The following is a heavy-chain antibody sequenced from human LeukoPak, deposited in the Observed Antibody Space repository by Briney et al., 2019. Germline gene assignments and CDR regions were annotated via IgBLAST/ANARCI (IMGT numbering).Heavy chain of an antibody. CDR3: ARAGGSETYGGEFDY. CDR2: ISSSNAYI. D-gene: IGHD3-10*01. V-gene: IGHV3-21*01. J-gene: IGHJ4*02. Sequence: GGSLRLSCAASGFTFSSYRMSWVRQAPGKGLELVSSISSSNAYIYYADSVKGRFTISRDNAKNSLYLQMNSLRAEDTAVYYCARAGGSETYGGEFDYWGQGTLVTVSS. CDR1: GFTFSSYR.